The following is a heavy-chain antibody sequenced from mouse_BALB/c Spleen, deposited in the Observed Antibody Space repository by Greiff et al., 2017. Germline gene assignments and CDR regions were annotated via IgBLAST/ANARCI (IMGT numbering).Heavy chain of an antibody. D-gene: IGHD1-1*01. V-gene: IGHV14-3*02. Sequence: VQLQQSGAELVKPGASVKLSCTASGFNIKDTYMHWVKQRPEQGLEWIGRIDPANGNTKYDPKFQGKATITADTSSNTAYLQLSSLTSEDTAVYYCARRGYGSSEASWFAYWGQGTLVTVSA. J-gene: IGHJ3*01. CDR1: GFNIKDTY. CDR2: IDPANGNT. CDR3: ARRGYGSSEASWFAY.